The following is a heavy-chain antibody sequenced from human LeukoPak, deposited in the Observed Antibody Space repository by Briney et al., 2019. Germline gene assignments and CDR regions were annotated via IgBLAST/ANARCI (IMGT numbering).Heavy chain of an antibody. J-gene: IGHJ6*03. CDR1: GGSISSYY. CDR3: ARGGAYDFWSGSYYYYYMDV. V-gene: IGHV4-59*01. Sequence: PSETLSLTCTVSGGSISSYYWSWIQQPPGKGLEWIGYIYYSGSTNYNPSLKSRVTISVDTSKNQFSLKLSSVTAADTAVYYCARGGAYDFWSGSYYYYYMDVWGKGTTVTVSS. CDR2: IYYSGST. D-gene: IGHD3-3*01.